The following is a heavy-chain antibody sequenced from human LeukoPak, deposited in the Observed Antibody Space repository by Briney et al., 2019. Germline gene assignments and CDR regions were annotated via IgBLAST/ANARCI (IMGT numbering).Heavy chain of an antibody. J-gene: IGHJ4*02. CDR3: ARDGGYSGYDYFDY. CDR1: GFTFPNYA. Sequence: GGSLRLSCVPSGFTFPNYAMSWVRRSPGTGLEWVSGINAGGRYSYYADSVKGRFTISRDNSKNTLYLQMNSLRVEDTAVYYCARDGGYSGYDYFDYWGQGTLVTVSS. V-gene: IGHV3-23*01. CDR2: INAGGRYS. D-gene: IGHD5-12*01.